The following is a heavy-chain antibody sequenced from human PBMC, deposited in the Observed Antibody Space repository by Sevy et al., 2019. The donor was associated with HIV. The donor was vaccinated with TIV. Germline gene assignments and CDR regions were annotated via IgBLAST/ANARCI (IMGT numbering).Heavy chain of an antibody. J-gene: IGHJ4*02. D-gene: IGHD2-21*02. CDR3: ARVAVEYCTDDCYHRFDY. CDR1: GFTFTLYA. Sequence: GGSLRLSCAASGFTFTLYAIHWVRQAPGKGLEWVALISYSGTNKYYADSVKGRFTNSRDDSKNTAYLQMNNLGTDDTAVYYCARVAVEYCTDDCYHRFDYWGQGTQVTVSS. CDR2: ISYSGTNK. V-gene: IGHV3-30-3*01.